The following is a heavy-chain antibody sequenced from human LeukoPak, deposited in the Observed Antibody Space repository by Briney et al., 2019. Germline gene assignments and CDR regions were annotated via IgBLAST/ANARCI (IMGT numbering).Heavy chain of an antibody. D-gene: IGHD7-27*01. CDR3: ARDPWEYWGPPDY. CDR2: ISSSSSTI. CDR1: GFTFSSYS. J-gene: IGHJ4*02. V-gene: IGHV3-48*04. Sequence: PGGSLRLSCAASGFTFSSYSMNWVRQAPGKGLEWVSYISSSSSTIYYADSVKGRFTISRDNAKNSLYLQMNSLRAEDTAVYYCARDPWEYWGPPDYWGQGTLVTVSS.